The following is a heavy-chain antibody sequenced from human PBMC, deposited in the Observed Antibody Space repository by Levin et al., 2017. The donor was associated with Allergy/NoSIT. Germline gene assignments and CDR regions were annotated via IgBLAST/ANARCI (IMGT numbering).Heavy chain of an antibody. D-gene: IGHD5-18*01. V-gene: IGHV4-59*01. CDR2: IYYSGST. Sequence: SQTLSLTCTVSGGSISSYYWSWIRQPPGKGLEWIGYIYYSGSTNYNPSLKSRVTISVDTSKNQFSLKLSSVTAADTAVYYCARLPYSYGKWYYFDYWGQGTLVTVSS. J-gene: IGHJ4*02. CDR3: ARLPYSYGKWYYFDY. CDR1: GGSISSYY.